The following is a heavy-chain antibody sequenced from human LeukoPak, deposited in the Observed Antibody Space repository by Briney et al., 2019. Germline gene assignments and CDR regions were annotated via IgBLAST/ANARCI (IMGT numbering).Heavy chain of an antibody. D-gene: IGHD5-18*01. V-gene: IGHV3-7*01. CDR1: GFTFSSYG. CDR3: AKDRDTAMVTYYFDY. Sequence: QSGGSLRPSCAASGFTFSSYGMHWVRQAAGKGLEWVANINQDGSEKYYVDSVKGRFTISRDNAKNSLYLQMNSLRAEDTAVYYCAKDRDTAMVTYYFDYWGQGTLLTVSS. CDR2: INQDGSEK. J-gene: IGHJ4*02.